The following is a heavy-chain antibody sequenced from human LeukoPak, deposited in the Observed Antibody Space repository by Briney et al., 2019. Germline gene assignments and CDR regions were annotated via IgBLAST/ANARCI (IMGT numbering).Heavy chain of an antibody. CDR3: ASGAVGIPMVRGLTNYYFYMDV. D-gene: IGHD3-10*01. CDR2: INPNSGGT. Sequence: GASVNVSCKASGYTFTGYYMHWVRQAPGQGLEWVGWINPNSGGTNSAQQFQGGVTMTRDTSISTAYMDLISLRSDDTAVYYCASGAVGIPMVRGLTNYYFYMDVWGKGTTVTVSS. CDR1: GYTFTGYY. V-gene: IGHV1-2*02. J-gene: IGHJ6*03.